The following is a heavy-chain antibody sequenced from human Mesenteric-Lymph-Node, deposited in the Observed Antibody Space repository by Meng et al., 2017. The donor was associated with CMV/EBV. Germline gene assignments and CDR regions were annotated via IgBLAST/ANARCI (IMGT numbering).Heavy chain of an antibody. CDR3: TRGSLDSSSHWFDP. D-gene: IGHD6-6*01. CDR1: GFSFSSYA. CDR2: IRYDGNDK. Sequence: GGSLRLSCAASGFSFSSYAMHWVRQAPGKGLEWVAFIRYDGNDKYYVDSVKGRFTISRDNSKNTLYLQMNSLRPEDTAVYFCTRGSLDSSSHWFDPWGQGTLVTVSS. V-gene: IGHV3-30*02. J-gene: IGHJ5*02.